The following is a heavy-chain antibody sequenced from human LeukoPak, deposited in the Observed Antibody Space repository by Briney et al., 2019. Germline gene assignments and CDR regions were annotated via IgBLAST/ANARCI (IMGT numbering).Heavy chain of an antibody. D-gene: IGHD6-13*01. V-gene: IGHV1-2*02. CDR1: GYTFTAYY. J-gene: IGHJ4*02. CDR3: ARDSRSWFFDY. CDR2: INPNSGGT. Sequence: ASVKVSCKASGYTFTAYYMHWVRQAPGQGLEWMGRINPNSGGTNSAQKFQGRVTMTRDTSISTVYLELSRLRSDDTALYYCARDSRSWFFDYWGQGTLVTVSS.